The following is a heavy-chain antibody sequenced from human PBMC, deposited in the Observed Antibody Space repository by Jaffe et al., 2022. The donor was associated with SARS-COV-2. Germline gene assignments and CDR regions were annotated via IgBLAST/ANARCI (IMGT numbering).Heavy chain of an antibody. CDR2: IYPGDSDT. CDR3: ARRHDFLTGYYHHGGIDY. D-gene: IGHD3-9*01. Sequence: EVQLVQSGAEVKEPGESLKISCKGSGYSFTSYWIGWVRQMPGKGLEWMGIIYPGDSDTRYSPSFQGQVTISADKSLSTAYLQWSSLKASDTAMYYCARRHDFLTGYYHHGGIDYWGQGTLVTVSS. CDR1: GYSFTSYW. V-gene: IGHV5-51*01. J-gene: IGHJ4*02.